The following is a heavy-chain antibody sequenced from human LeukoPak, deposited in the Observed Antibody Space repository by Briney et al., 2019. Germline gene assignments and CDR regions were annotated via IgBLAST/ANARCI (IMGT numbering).Heavy chain of an antibody. D-gene: IGHD6-13*01. CDR2: IIPIFGTA. CDR3: ARDPAAGTIHDAFEI. V-gene: IGHV1-69*13. Sequence: ASVKVSCKASGGTFSSYAISWVRQAPGQGLEWMGGIIPIFGTANYAQKFQGRVTITADESTSTAYMELSSLRSEDTAVYYCARDPAAGTIHDAFEIWGQGTMVTVSS. CDR1: GGTFSSYA. J-gene: IGHJ3*02.